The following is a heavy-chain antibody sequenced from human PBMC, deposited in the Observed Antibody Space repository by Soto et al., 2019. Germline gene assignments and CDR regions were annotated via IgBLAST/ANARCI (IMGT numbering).Heavy chain of an antibody. CDR3: ARDRPSEAYCGGDCYSYYYGMDV. D-gene: IGHD2-21*02. CDR1: GFTFSSYS. J-gene: IGHJ6*04. CDR2: ISSSSSYI. V-gene: IGHV3-21*01. Sequence: PGGSLRLSCAASGFTFSSYSMNWVRQAPGKGLEWVSSISSSSSYIYYADSVKGRFTISRDNAKNSLYLQMNSLRAEDTAVYYCARDRPSEAYCGGDCYSYYYGMDVWGKGTTVTVSS.